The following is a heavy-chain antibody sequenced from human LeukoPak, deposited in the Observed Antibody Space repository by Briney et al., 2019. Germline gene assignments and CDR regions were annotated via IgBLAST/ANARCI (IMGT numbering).Heavy chain of an antibody. Sequence: PSETLSLTCTVSGGSISSNSYYWGWIRQPPGKGLEWIGSIYYSGSTYYNPSLKSRVTISVDTSKNQFSLKLSSVTAADTAVYYCAREKKSGSVGYWGQGTLVTVSS. V-gene: IGHV4-39*07. CDR2: IYYSGST. J-gene: IGHJ4*02. D-gene: IGHD5-12*01. CDR1: GGSISSNSYY. CDR3: AREKKSGSVGY.